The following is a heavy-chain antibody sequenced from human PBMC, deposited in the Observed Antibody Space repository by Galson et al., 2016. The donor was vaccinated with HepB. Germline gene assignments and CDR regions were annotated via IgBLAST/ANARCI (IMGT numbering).Heavy chain of an antibody. Sequence: SGAEVKKPGESLKISCKSSGNIFSSYWIAWVRQMPGKGLEWMGSIYPRDSDTRYSPSFQGQVTISADKSISTAFLQWSSLSASDTAIYYCARIFGIVPAPSYWYFDRWGRGTLVTVSS. CDR2: IYPRDSDT. CDR1: GNIFSSYW. V-gene: IGHV5-51*01. CDR3: ARIFGIVPAPSYWYFDR. J-gene: IGHJ2*01. D-gene: IGHD3-3*01.